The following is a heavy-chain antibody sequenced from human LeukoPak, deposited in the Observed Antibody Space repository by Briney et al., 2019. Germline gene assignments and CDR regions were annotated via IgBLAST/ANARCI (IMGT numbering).Heavy chain of an antibody. Sequence: SQTLSLTCTVSGGSISSGGYYWSWVRQPPGTGLGWIGYIYYSGSTYYNPSLKSRVTISVDTSKNQFSLKLSSVTAADTAVYYCARDLTGTTDRYYYYMDVWGKGTTVTVSS. CDR2: IYYSGST. J-gene: IGHJ6*03. D-gene: IGHD1-7*01. CDR3: ARDLTGTTDRYYYYMDV. CDR1: GGSISSGGYY. V-gene: IGHV4-31*03.